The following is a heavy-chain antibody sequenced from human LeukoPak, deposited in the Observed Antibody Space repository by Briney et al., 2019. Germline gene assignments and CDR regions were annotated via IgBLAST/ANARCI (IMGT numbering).Heavy chain of an antibody. Sequence: PGGSLRLSCAASGFTFTDHYKSWIRQAPGKGLEWISYISDSGGTIHYADSVKGRFTISRDNAKNSLYLQTNSLRAEDTAVYYCARGAGPLFDPWGQGTLVTVSS. CDR3: ARGAGPLFDP. CDR1: GFTFTDHY. V-gene: IGHV3-11*01. CDR2: ISDSGGTI. J-gene: IGHJ5*02.